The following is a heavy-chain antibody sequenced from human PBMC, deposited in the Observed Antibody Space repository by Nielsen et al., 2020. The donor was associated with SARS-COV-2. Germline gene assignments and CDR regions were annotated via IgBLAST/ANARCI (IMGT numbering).Heavy chain of an antibody. CDR1: GYTFTSHY. J-gene: IGHJ4*02. Sequence: ASVKVSCKTSGYTFTSHYVHWVRQAPGQGLEWMGLINSSGGRTIYAQMFQGRVTVTRDTSTSTVYMELSSLRSDDTAVYYCARGGLVVVDSFDYWGQGTLVTVSS. V-gene: IGHV1-46*01. D-gene: IGHD2-15*01. CDR3: ARGGLVVVDSFDY. CDR2: INSSGGRT.